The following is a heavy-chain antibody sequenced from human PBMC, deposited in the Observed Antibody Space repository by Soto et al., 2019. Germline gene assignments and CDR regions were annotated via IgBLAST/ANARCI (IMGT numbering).Heavy chain of an antibody. J-gene: IGHJ2*01. D-gene: IGHD4-17*01. CDR1: GFTFSSYG. CDR3: AKDGVGGDYVLWYFDL. CDR2: ISYDGSNK. V-gene: IGHV3-30*18. Sequence: QVQLVESGGGVVQPGRSLRLSCAASGFTFSSYGMHWVRQAPGKGLEWVAVISYDGSNKYYADSVKGRFTISRDNSKNTLYLQMNSVRAEDTAVYYCAKDGVGGDYVLWYFDLWGRGTLVTVSS.